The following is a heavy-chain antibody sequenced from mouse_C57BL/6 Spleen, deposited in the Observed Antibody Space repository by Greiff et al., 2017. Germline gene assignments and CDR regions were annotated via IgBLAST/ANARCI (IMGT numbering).Heavy chain of an antibody. CDR1: GYAFSSYW. Sequence: VQLQQSGPELVKPGASVKISCKASGYAFSSYWMNWVKQRPGKGLEWIGQIYPGDGDTNYNGKFKGKATLTADKFSSTAYMQLSSLTSEDSAVYFCARGGSYLGAMDYWGQGTSVTVSS. D-gene: IGHD1-1*01. V-gene: IGHV1-80*01. CDR2: IYPGDGDT. J-gene: IGHJ4*01. CDR3: ARGGSYLGAMDY.